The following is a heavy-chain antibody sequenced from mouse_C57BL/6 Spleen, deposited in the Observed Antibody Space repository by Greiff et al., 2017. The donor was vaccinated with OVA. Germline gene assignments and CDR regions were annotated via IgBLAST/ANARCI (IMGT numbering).Heavy chain of an antibody. CDR3: ALITSAPLNFDY. J-gene: IGHJ2*01. V-gene: IGHV1-7*01. CDR1: GYTFTSYW. CDR2: INPSSGYT. D-gene: IGHD1-1*01. Sequence: VKLQESGAELAKPGASVKLSCKASGYTFTSYWMHWVKQRPGQGLEWIGYINPSSGYTKYNQKFKDQATLTADKSSSTAYMQLSSLTYEDSAVYYCALITSAPLNFDYWGQGTTLTVSS.